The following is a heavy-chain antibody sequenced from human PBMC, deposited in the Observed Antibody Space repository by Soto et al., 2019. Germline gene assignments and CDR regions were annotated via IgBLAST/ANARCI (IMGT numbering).Heavy chain of an antibody. Sequence: QVQLVQSGAEVRKPGASVKVSCKTSGYTFTDYDINWVRQAPGQGLEWVGRMNPNSGRTDYAQKLEGRVTMTRDISINTAYMELSSLGYDDTAVYFCSTWGRNGWYTGCFWGQGTLVTVSS. CDR1: GYTFTDYD. D-gene: IGHD6-19*01. CDR2: MNPNSGRT. V-gene: IGHV1-8*02. J-gene: IGHJ4*02. CDR3: STWGRNGWYTGCF.